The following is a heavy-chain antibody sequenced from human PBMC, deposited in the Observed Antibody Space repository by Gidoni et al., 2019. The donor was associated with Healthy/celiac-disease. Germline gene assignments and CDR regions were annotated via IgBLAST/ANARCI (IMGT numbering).Heavy chain of an antibody. CDR1: GASFSGYY. CDR3: ARAYAGSPFDY. CDR2: INHSGST. V-gene: IGHV4-34*01. J-gene: IGHJ4*02. D-gene: IGHD3-10*01. Sequence: QLQLQQWRAGLLQPSETLSLTCAVYGASFSGYYWSWIRQPPGKGLEWMGEINHSGSTNYNPSLKRRGTISVDTSKNQFSLKLSSVTAADTAVYCCARAYAGSPFDYWGQGTLVTVSS.